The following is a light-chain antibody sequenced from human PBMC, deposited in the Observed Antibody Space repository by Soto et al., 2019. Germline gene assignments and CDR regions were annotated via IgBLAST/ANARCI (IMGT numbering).Light chain of an antibody. CDR1: QTVRTY. Sequence: DIQMTQSPYSLSASQGDRVTITCRASQTVRTYLNWYQHTPGKGPKLLIYGSSNLLSGVPSRFSGAGSGTVFTLTISSLQPEDFATYYCQQIYITPVTFGQGTRLEIK. CDR2: GSS. V-gene: IGKV1-39*01. CDR3: QQIYITPVT. J-gene: IGKJ5*01.